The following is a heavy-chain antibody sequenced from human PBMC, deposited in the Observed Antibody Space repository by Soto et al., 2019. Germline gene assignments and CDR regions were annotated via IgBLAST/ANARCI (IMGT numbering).Heavy chain of an antibody. D-gene: IGHD3-10*01. CDR1: GYTFTGYY. J-gene: IGHJ3*02. CDR2: IKPNSGGT. Sequence: QVQLVQSGAEVKKPGASVKVSCKASGYTFTGYYMHWVRQAPGQGLEWMGWIKPNSGGTNCAQKFQGWVTMTRDTSISTAYMELSRLRSDDTAVYYCATTRGHGSGSYYKNNAFDIWGQGTMVTVSS. CDR3: ATTRGHGSGSYYKNNAFDI. V-gene: IGHV1-2*04.